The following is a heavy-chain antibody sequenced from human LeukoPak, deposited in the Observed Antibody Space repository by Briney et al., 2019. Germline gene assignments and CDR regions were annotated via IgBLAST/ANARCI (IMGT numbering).Heavy chain of an antibody. CDR2: IASDGSST. Sequence: GGSLRLSCAASGFTFSSYWMNWVRQAPGKGLVWVSRIASDGSSTTYADSVKGRFSISRDNAKNTLYLQMNSLRVEDTAVYYCARGRPHGNDYWGQGTLVTVSP. CDR1: GFTFSSYW. D-gene: IGHD4-23*01. J-gene: IGHJ4*02. CDR3: ARGRPHGNDY. V-gene: IGHV3-74*01.